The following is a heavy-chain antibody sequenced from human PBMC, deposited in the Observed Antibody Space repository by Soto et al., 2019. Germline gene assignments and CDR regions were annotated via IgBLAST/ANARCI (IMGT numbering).Heavy chain of an antibody. CDR1: GYIFTTSA. Sequence: QIQLVQSGAEVKKPGASVRVSCMTSGYIFTTSAMHWVRLAPGQRLEWLGWINTGNGNTQYSQNFQGRVTNTRDTSAKTAYMELSSLRSEDTAVYYCARDRATGFGSVVRRNWLDPWGQGTLVTVSS. J-gene: IGHJ5*02. CDR3: ARDRATGFGSVVRRNWLDP. V-gene: IGHV1-3*04. D-gene: IGHD2-15*01. CDR2: INTGNGNT.